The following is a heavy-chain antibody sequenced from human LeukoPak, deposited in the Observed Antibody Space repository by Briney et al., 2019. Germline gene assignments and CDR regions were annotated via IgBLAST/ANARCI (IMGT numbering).Heavy chain of an antibody. Sequence: PSETLSLTCTVSGDSISSHYWSWIRQPPGKGLEWIGYIYYTGSTIYNPSLKSRVTLSVDTSKNQSSLKLSSVTAADTAVYFCAREGKAAGTLGYFDYRGQGTLVTVSS. CDR1: GDSISSHY. CDR2: IYYTGST. D-gene: IGHD6-13*01. J-gene: IGHJ4*02. V-gene: IGHV4-59*11. CDR3: AREGKAAGTLGYFDY.